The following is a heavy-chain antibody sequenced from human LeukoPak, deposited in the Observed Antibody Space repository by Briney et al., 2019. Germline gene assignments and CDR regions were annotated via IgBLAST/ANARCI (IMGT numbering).Heavy chain of an antibody. V-gene: IGHV1-8*03. J-gene: IGHJ4*02. CDR1: GYTFTSYD. CDR2: MNPNSGNT. CDR3: ARGRVLRFLEWSFDY. D-gene: IGHD3-3*01. Sequence: ASVKVSCKASGYTFTSYDINWVRQATGQGLEWMGWMNPNSGNTGYAQKFQGRVTITRNTSISTAYMELSSLRSEDTAVYYCARGRVLRFLEWSFDYWGQGTLVTVSS.